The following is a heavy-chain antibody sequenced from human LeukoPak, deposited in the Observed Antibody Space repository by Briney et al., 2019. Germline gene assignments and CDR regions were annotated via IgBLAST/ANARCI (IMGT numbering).Heavy chain of an antibody. CDR3: GRAERRLLLGY. CDR1: GYTFTSYY. J-gene: IGHJ4*02. V-gene: IGHV1-46*01. CDR2: INPSGGST. D-gene: IGHD2-2*01. Sequence: GASVTVSCKASGYTFTSYYMHWVRQAPAQGLEWMGIINPSGGSTSYAQKFQGRVTMTRDTSTSTVYMELSSLRSEDTAVYYCGRAERRLLLGYWGQGTLATVSS.